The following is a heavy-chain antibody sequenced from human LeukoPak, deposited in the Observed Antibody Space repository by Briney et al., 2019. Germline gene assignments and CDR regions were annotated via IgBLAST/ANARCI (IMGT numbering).Heavy chain of an antibody. CDR3: ARSEVTTVSYYYYYMDV. J-gene: IGHJ6*03. Sequence: SETLSHTCTVSGGSISSGSYYWSWIRQPAGKGLEWIGRIYTSGSTNYNPSLKSRVTISVDTSKNQFSLKLSSVTAADTAVYYCARSEVTTVSYYYYYMDVWGKGTTVTISS. V-gene: IGHV4-61*02. CDR1: GGSISSGSYY. D-gene: IGHD4-17*01. CDR2: IYTSGST.